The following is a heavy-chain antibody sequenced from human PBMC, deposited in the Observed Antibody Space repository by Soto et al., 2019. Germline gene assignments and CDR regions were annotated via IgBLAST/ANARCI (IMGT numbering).Heavy chain of an antibody. V-gene: IGHV1-69*12. Sequence: QVQLVQSGAGVKKPGSSVKVSCKASGGTFNSYAISWVRQAPGQGLEWMGGIIPIFGTADDAQKCQGRITITADESTTTAYMQLISLTSVDTAVYYCSSHWRQATTYYSSRMDVWGQGTTVTVSS. CDR3: SSHWRQATTYYSSRMDV. CDR1: GGTFNSYA. D-gene: IGHD1-1*01. J-gene: IGHJ6*02. CDR2: IIPIFGTA.